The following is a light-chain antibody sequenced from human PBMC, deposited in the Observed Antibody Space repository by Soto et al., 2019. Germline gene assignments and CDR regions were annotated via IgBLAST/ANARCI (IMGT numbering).Light chain of an antibody. CDR1: QSVLYSSNNKNY. Sequence: DIVMTQSPDSLAVSLGERATINCKSSQSVLYSSNNKNYLAWYQQKPGQPPKLLIYWSSTRESGVPDRFSGSGSGTDVSLSISSLQAEDVAVYYCQQYYSSPWTFGQGTKVDI. CDR2: WSS. V-gene: IGKV4-1*01. J-gene: IGKJ1*01. CDR3: QQYYSSPWT.